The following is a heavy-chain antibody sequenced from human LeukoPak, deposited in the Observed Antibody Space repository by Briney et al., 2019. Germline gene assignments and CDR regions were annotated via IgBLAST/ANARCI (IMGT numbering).Heavy chain of an antibody. V-gene: IGHV3-23*01. J-gene: IGHJ4*02. Sequence: QAGGSLRLSCAASGFTFSSNAMSWVRQVPGKGLEWVSAISGSGDRTYYADSVKGRFTVSRENSKNTLHLQMNRLRVEDTAIYYCAKDNPDGLIVNYWGQGTLVTVSS. D-gene: IGHD5-24*01. CDR1: GFTFSSNA. CDR2: ISGSGDRT. CDR3: AKDNPDGLIVNY.